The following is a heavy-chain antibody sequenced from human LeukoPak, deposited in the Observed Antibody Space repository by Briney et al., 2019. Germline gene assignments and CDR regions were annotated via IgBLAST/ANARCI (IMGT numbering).Heavy chain of an antibody. CDR2: IIPIFGTA. D-gene: IGHD3-16*01. CDR1: GGTFSSYA. J-gene: IGHJ6*02. Sequence: ASVKVSCKASGGTFSSYATSWVRQAPGQGLEWMGGIIPIFGTANYAQKFQGRVTITADESTSTAYMELSSLRSEDTAVYYCARVPDYDYVSEHQIIYYYGMDVWGQGTTVTVSS. CDR3: ARVPDYDYVSEHQIIYYYGMDV. V-gene: IGHV1-69*13.